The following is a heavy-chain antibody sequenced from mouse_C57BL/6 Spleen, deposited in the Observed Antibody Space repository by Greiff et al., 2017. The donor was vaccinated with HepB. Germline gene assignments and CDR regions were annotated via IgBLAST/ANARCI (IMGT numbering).Heavy chain of an antibody. V-gene: IGHV1-80*01. CDR3: ARWDEGYYAMDY. J-gene: IGHJ4*01. Sequence: VQLQQSGAELVKPGASVKISCKASGYAFSSYWMNWVKQRPGKGLEWIGQIYPGDGDTNYNGKFKGKATLTADKSSSTAYMQLSSLTSEDSAVYVCARWDEGYYAMDYWGQGTSVTVSS. CDR2: IYPGDGDT. CDR1: GYAFSSYW. D-gene: IGHD4-1*01.